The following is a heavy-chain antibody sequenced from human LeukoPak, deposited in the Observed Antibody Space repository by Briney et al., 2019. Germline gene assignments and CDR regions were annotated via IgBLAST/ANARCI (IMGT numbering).Heavy chain of an antibody. CDR1: GFTFSNYA. CDR3: ATGLSENLRWYFGY. Sequence: GGSLRLSCAASGFTFSNYAMSWLRQAPGKGLEWVSVISGSGGGTYYADSVKGRFTVSRDNSKNTLFLQTNSLRAEDTAVYYCATGLSENLRWYFGYWGQGTLVTVSS. J-gene: IGHJ4*02. D-gene: IGHD4-23*01. V-gene: IGHV3-23*01. CDR2: ISGSGGGT.